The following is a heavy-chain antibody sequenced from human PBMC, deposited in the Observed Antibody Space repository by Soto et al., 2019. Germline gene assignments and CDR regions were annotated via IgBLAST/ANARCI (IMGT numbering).Heavy chain of an antibody. Sequence: QVQLVQSGAEVKKPGASVKVSCKASGYTFTSYGISWVRQAPGQGLEWMGWISAYNGNTNYAQKLQGRVTMTTDTSTSTAYMELMSLRSDDTAVYYCARDSELLWFGELSPFDYWGKGTLVTVSS. V-gene: IGHV1-18*01. CDR1: GYTFTSYG. D-gene: IGHD3-10*01. J-gene: IGHJ4*02. CDR2: ISAYNGNT. CDR3: ARDSELLWFGELSPFDY.